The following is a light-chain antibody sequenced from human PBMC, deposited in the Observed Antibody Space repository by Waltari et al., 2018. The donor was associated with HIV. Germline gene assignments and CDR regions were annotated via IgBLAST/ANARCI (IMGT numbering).Light chain of an antibody. V-gene: IGLV2-8*01. CDR1: SSYVGGSKY. CDR3: NSYAGSNNWV. J-gene: IGLJ3*02. Sequence: QSALTQPPSASGSPGQSVTIPCTGTSSYVGGSKYVSWYQQHPGKAPKLMIYEVNKRPSGVPDRFSGSKSANTASLTVSGLQADDEADYYCNSYAGSNNWVFGGGTKLTVL. CDR2: EVN.